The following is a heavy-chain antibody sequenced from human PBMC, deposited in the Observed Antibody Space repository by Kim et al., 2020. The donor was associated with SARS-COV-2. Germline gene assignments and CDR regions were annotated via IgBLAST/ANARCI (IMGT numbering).Heavy chain of an antibody. J-gene: IGHJ4*02. CDR3: ARGLGDSSGYYYLVDY. D-gene: IGHD3-22*01. Sequence: KCQGRVTMTRDTSTSTVYMELSSLRSEDTAVYYCARGLGDSSGYYYLVDYWGQGTLVTVSS. V-gene: IGHV1-46*01.